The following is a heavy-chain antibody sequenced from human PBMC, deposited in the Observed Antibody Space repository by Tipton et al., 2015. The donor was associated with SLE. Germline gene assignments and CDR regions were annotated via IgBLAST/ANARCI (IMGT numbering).Heavy chain of an antibody. J-gene: IGHJ4*02. CDR2: IYHSGST. V-gene: IGHV4-38-2*01. Sequence: TLSLTCAVSGYSISSGYYWGWIRQPPGKGLEWIGSIYHSGSTYYNPSLKSRVTISVDTSKNQFSLKLSSVTAADTAVYYCARRAWSAYYNYYFDYWGQGTLVTVSS. CDR1: GYSISSGYY. CDR3: ARRAWSAYYNYYFDY. D-gene: IGHD3-3*01.